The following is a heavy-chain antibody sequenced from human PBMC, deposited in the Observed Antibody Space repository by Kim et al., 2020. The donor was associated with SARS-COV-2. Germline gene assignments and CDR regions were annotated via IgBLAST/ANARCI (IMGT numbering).Heavy chain of an antibody. D-gene: IGHD1-7*01. J-gene: IGHJ6*02. Sequence: ASVKVSCKASGYTFTSYGISWVRQAPGQGLEWMGWISAYNGNTNYAQKLQGRVTMTTDTSTSTAYMELRSLRSDDTAVYYCARDLLSGNWNYGPYYYYGMDVWGQGTTVTVSS. CDR3: ARDLLSGNWNYGPYYYYGMDV. CDR1: GYTFTSYG. CDR2: ISAYNGNT. V-gene: IGHV1-18*04.